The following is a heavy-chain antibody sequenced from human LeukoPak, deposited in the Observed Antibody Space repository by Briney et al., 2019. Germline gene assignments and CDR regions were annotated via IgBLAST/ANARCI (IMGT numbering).Heavy chain of an antibody. D-gene: IGHD3-22*01. CDR2: IIPILGIA. J-gene: IGHJ6*02. CDR3: ASVNYYDSSGPKYGMDI. V-gene: IGHV1-69*04. CDR1: GGTFSSYA. Sequence: GASVKVSCKASGGTFSSYAISWVRQAPGQGLEWMGRIIPILGIANYAQKFQGRVTITADKSTSTAYMELSSLRSEDTAVYYCASVNYYDSSGPKYGMDIWGQGTTVTVSS.